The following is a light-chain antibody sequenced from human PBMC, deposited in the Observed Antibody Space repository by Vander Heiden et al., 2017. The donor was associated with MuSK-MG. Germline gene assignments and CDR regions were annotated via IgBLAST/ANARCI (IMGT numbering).Light chain of an antibody. V-gene: IGKV1-5*03. CDR1: QSISSL. CDR2: KAS. CDR3: QQDNSYSWT. Sequence: DIQMTQSPSTLSAFVGDRVTITCRASQSISSLLAWYQQKPGRAPKLLISKASNLESGVPSRFSGSGSGTEFTLTISSLQPDDFATYYCQQDNSYSWTFGQGTKVEIK. J-gene: IGKJ1*01.